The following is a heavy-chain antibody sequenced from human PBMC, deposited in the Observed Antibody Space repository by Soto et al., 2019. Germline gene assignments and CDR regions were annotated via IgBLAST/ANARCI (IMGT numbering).Heavy chain of an antibody. CDR3: ARTLKPTRNTDTNWFDP. CDR1: GGSINSYS. Sequence: SETLSLTCTASGGSINSYSWSWIRQPPGKGLEWIGYIYYTGSTDYSPSLKSRVAISVDTSKNQFSLNLSSVTAADTAVYYCARTLKPTRNTDTNWFDPWGQGTLVTVSS. V-gene: IGHV4-59*01. CDR2: IYYTGST. D-gene: IGHD1-1*01. J-gene: IGHJ5*02.